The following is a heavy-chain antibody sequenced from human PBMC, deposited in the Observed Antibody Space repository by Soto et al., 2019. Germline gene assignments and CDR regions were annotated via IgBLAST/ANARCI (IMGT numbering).Heavy chain of an antibody. Sequence: QVQLVESGGGVVQPGRSLRLSCAASGFTFSSYGMHWVRQAPGKGLEWVAVIWYDGSNKYYADSVKGRFTISRDNSKNTRYLQMNSLRAEDTAVYYCAREASSSWSPMGYWGQGTLVTVSS. D-gene: IGHD6-13*01. CDR2: IWYDGSNK. J-gene: IGHJ4*02. CDR1: GFTFSSYG. V-gene: IGHV3-33*01. CDR3: AREASSSWSPMGY.